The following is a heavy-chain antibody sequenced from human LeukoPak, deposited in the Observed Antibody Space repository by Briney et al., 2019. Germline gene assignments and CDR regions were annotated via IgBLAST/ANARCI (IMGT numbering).Heavy chain of an antibody. D-gene: IGHD3-10*01. CDR3: ARVLDYYGSGTRDFDY. CDR2: IYYSGST. Sequence: SETLSLTCTVSGGSISSSSYYWGWLRQPPGKGLEWIGSIYYSGSTYYNPSLKSRVTMSADTSKNQFSLKLNSVTAADTAVYYCARVLDYYGSGTRDFDYWGQGILVTVSS. CDR1: GGSISSSSYY. V-gene: IGHV4-39*07. J-gene: IGHJ4*02.